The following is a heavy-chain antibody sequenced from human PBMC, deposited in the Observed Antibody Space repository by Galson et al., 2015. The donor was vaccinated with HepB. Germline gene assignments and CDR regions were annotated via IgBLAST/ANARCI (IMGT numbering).Heavy chain of an antibody. D-gene: IGHD2-21*01. J-gene: IGHJ5*02. Sequence: SVKVSCKASGYTFTSYYMHWVRQAPGQGLEWMGIINPSGGSTSYAQKFQGRVTMTRDTSTSTVYMELSSLRSEDTAVYYCARTAAGGGDWEDWFDPWGQGTLVTVSS. CDR2: INPSGGST. CDR3: ARTAAGGGDWEDWFDP. V-gene: IGHV1-46*01. CDR1: GYTFTSYY.